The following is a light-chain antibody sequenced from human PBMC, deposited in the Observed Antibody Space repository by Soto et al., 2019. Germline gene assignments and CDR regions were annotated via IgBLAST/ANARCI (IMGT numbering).Light chain of an antibody. CDR1: QSVSSN. V-gene: IGKV3-15*01. Sequence: EIGIKQSPATLSMSPGERATLSCRASQSVSSNLAWYQQKPGQAPRLLIYGASTRATGIPARFSGSGSGTESTLTISSLQSEDFAVYYCQQYNNWPWTFGQGTKVDIK. CDR3: QQYNNWPWT. J-gene: IGKJ1*01. CDR2: GAS.